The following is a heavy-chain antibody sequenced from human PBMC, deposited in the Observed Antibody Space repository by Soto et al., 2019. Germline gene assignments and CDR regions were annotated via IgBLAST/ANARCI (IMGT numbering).Heavy chain of an antibody. CDR3: AKNWDTTFSSSSH. CDR1: GFTFTTYA. J-gene: IGHJ4*02. Sequence: EVQLLESGGGLVQPGGSLRLSCAASGFTFTTYAMSWVRQAPGKGLEWVSAISGSGGSTYYTDSVKGRFTISRDNSKNTPYLQMNRLRAEETAVYYCAKNWDTTFSSSSHWGQGTLVTVSS. V-gene: IGHV3-23*01. D-gene: IGHD6-6*01. CDR2: ISGSGGST.